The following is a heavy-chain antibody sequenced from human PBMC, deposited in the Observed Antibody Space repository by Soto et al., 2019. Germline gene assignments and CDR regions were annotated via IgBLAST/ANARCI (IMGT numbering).Heavy chain of an antibody. J-gene: IGHJ4*02. D-gene: IGHD6-13*01. Sequence: SQTLSLTCAISGDSFSINSAAWNWIRQSPSRGLEWLGRTYYRSRWYNDYAVSVKSRITINPDTSKNQFSLKLSSVTAADTAVYYCARKKSSSWSGEDYWGQGTLVTVSS. CDR1: GDSFSINSAA. CDR3: ARKKSSSWSGEDY. V-gene: IGHV6-1*01. CDR2: TYYRSRWYN.